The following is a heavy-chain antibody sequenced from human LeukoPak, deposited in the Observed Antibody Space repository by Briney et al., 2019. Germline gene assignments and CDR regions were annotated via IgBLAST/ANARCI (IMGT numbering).Heavy chain of an antibody. V-gene: IGHV3-53*01. CDR2: IYSGGST. Sequence: GGSLRLSCAASGFTVSSNYMSWVRQAPGKGLEWVSVIYSGGSTYYADSVKGRFTISRDNSKNTLYLQMNSLRAEDTAVYYCARTGDSYTQYYYHGMDVWGQGTTVTVSS. D-gene: IGHD2-21*02. CDR1: GFTVSSNY. CDR3: ARTGDSYTQYYYHGMDV. J-gene: IGHJ6*02.